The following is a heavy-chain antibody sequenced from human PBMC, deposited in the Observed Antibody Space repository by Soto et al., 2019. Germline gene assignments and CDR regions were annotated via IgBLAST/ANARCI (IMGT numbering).Heavy chain of an antibody. Sequence: GGSLRLSCAASGFTFSAYSMNWVRQAPGKGLEWVSHITSSSGTIYYADSVKGRFTISRDNAKNSLYLQMDSLRAEDTAVYYCAREPDYGDYGRDAFDIWGQGTMVTVSS. CDR1: GFTFSAYS. J-gene: IGHJ3*02. D-gene: IGHD4-17*01. V-gene: IGHV3-48*01. CDR2: ITSSSGTI. CDR3: AREPDYGDYGRDAFDI.